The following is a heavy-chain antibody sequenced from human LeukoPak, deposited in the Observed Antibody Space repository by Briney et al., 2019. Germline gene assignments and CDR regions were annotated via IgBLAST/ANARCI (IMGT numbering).Heavy chain of an antibody. CDR3: ARSYYYGSGSYPNWFDP. CDR1: GGSISSYY. Sequence: SETLSLTCTVSGGSISSYYWSWIRQPPGKGLEWIGYIYYSGSTNYNPSLKSRVTISVDTSKNQFSLKLSSVTAADTAVYYCARSYYYGSGSYPNWFDPWGQGTLVTVSS. V-gene: IGHV4-59*01. D-gene: IGHD3-10*01. CDR2: IYYSGST. J-gene: IGHJ5*02.